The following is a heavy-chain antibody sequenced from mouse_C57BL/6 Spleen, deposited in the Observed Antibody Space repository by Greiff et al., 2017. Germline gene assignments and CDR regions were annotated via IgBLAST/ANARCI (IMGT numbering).Heavy chain of an antibody. Sequence: VQLVESGPGLVQPSQSLSITCTVSGFSLTSYGVHWVRQSPGKGLEWLGVIWRGGSTDYNAAFMSRLSITKDNSKSQVFFKMNSLQADDTAIYYCAKKGDYDGDPWFAYWGQGTLVTVSA. J-gene: IGHJ3*01. CDR2: IWRGGST. CDR1: GFSLTSYG. CDR3: AKKGDYDGDPWFAY. V-gene: IGHV2-5*01. D-gene: IGHD2-4*01.